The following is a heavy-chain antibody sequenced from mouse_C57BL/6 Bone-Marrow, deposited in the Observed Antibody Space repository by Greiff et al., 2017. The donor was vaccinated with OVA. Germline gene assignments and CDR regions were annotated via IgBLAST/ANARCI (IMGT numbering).Heavy chain of an antibody. Sequence: EVKLMESGGGLVKPGGSLKLSCAASGFTFSDYAMHWVRQAPEKGLEWVAYISGGSSYIYYADTVKGRFTISRDNAKNNLFLQMTSLRSEDTAMYYCARERDWGFSAWFAYWGQGTLVTVSA. CDR1: GFTFSDYA. CDR2: ISGGSSYI. V-gene: IGHV5-17*01. CDR3: ARERDWGFSAWFAY. D-gene: IGHD4-1*01. J-gene: IGHJ3*01.